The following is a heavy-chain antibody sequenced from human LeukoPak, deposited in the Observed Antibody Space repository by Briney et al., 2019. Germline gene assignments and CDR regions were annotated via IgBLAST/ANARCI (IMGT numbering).Heavy chain of an antibody. J-gene: IGHJ4*02. Sequence: GSLRLSCAASGFTFSIYGMNWVRQAPGKGLEWVSAISGTGASIHYADSVKGRFTISRDNSKNTLYLQIHTLRAEDTAIYYCAKGHGDWAGNYFDYWGQGTLVSVSS. CDR3: AKGHGDWAGNYFDY. D-gene: IGHD4-17*01. CDR2: ISGTGASI. CDR1: GFTFSIYG. V-gene: IGHV3-23*01.